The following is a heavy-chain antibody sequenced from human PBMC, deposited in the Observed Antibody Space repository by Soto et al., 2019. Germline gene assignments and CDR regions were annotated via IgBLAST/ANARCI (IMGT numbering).Heavy chain of an antibody. CDR2: ISGSGGST. CDR3: AKMAPRYGDYLTYFDY. Sequence: GGSLRLSCAASGFTFSSYAMSWVRQAPGKGLEWVSAISGSGGSTYYADSVKGRFTISRDNSKNTLYLQMNSLRAEDTAVYYCAKMAPRYGDYLTYFDYWGQGTLVTVSS. J-gene: IGHJ4*02. CDR1: GFTFSSYA. D-gene: IGHD4-17*01. V-gene: IGHV3-23*01.